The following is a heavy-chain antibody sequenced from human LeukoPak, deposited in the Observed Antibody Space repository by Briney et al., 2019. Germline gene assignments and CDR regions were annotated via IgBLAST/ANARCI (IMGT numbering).Heavy chain of an antibody. V-gene: IGHV4-59*01. CDR1: GGSISRYY. J-gene: IGHJ4*02. CDR2: IYYSGST. Sequence: PSETLSLTCTVSGGSISRYYWSWIRQPPGKGLEWIGYIYYSGSTNYNPSLKSRVTISVDTSKNQFSLKLSSVTAADTAVYYCARVGRLEAHDYWGQGTLVTVSS. CDR3: ARVGRLEAHDY. D-gene: IGHD3-3*01.